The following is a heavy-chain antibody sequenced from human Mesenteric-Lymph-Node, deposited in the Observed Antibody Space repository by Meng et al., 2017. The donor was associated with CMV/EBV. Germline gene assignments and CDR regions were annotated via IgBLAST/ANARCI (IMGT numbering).Heavy chain of an antibody. V-gene: IGHV4-59*01. CDR1: GGSISSYY. J-gene: IGHJ4*02. CDR2: IYYSGST. Sequence: GSLRLSCTVSGGSISSYYWSWIRQPPGKGLEWIGYIYYSGSTNYNPSLKSRVTISVDTSKNQFSLKLSSVTAADTAVYYCARHDFWSGYLDYWGQGTLVTVSS. D-gene: IGHD3-3*01. CDR3: ARHDFWSGYLDY.